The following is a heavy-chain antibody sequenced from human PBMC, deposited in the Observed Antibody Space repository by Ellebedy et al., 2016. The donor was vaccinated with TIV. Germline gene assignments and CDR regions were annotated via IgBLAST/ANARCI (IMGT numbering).Heavy chain of an antibody. CDR2: IRAIDGRI. CDR3: AKDLVEGRTVGVTEKMDY. J-gene: IGHJ4*02. Sequence: GESLKISCAASGFDFNINAMSWVRQAPGKGLEWVSSIRAIDGRIDCADSVGGRFTTYRVNSKNTLFLQMNSQRVEDTAMYYCAKDLVEGRTVGVTEKMDYWGQGTLVTVSS. D-gene: IGHD1-26*01. CDR1: GFDFNINA. V-gene: IGHV3-23*01.